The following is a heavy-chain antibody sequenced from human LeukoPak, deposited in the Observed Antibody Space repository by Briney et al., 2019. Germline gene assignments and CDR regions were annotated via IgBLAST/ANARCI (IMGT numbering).Heavy chain of an antibody. D-gene: IGHD5-18*01. CDR3: ARRTYSYGSPFDY. J-gene: IGHJ4*02. CDR2: IYPGDSDT. V-gene: IGHV5-51*01. Sequence: GESLKISCKGSGYSFTSSWIGWVRQMHGKGLEWMGIIYPGDSDTRYSPSFQGQVTISADKSITTAYLQWSSLKASDTAMYYCARRTYSYGSPFDYWGQGTLVTVSS. CDR1: GYSFTSSW.